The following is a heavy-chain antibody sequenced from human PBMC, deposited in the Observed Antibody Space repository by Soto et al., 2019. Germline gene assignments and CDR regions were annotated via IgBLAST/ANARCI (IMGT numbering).Heavy chain of an antibody. V-gene: IGHV1-46*01. CDR1: GYTFTSYY. J-gene: IGHJ6*02. Sequence: RASVKVSCKASGYTFTSYYMHWVRQAPGQGLEWMGIINPSGGSTSYAQKFQGRVTMTRDTSTSTVYMELSSLRSEDTAVYYCAGGTYWTYYYGSGSSAGMDVWGQGTTVTVSS. D-gene: IGHD3-10*01. CDR2: INPSGGST. CDR3: AGGTYWTYYYGSGSSAGMDV.